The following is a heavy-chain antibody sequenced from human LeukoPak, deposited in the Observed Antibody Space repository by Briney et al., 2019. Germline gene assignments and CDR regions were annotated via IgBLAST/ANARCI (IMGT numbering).Heavy chain of an antibody. CDR3: ARHRGSSGYWDAFDI. CDR1: GGSISSSSYY. CDR2: IYYSGST. V-gene: IGHV4-39*01. J-gene: IGHJ3*02. Sequence: SSETLSLTCTVSGGSISSSSYYWGWIRQPPGKGLEWIGSIYYSGSTYYNPSLKSRVTISVDTSKNQFSLKLSSVTAADTAVYYCARHRGSSGYWDAFDIWGQGTMVTVSS. D-gene: IGHD3-22*01.